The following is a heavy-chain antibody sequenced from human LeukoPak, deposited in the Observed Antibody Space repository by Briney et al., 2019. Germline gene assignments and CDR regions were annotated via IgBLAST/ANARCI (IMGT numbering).Heavy chain of an antibody. J-gene: IGHJ5*02. V-gene: IGHV3-49*03. CDR2: IRSKAYGGTT. Sequence: GGSLRLSCTASGFTFGDYAMSWFRQAPGKGLEWVGFIRSKAYGGTTEYAASVKGRFTISRDNAKNTLYLQMNSLRAEDTAVYYCARDRFSRRFDPWGQGTLVTVSS. CDR3: ARDRFSRRFDP. CDR1: GFTFGDYA.